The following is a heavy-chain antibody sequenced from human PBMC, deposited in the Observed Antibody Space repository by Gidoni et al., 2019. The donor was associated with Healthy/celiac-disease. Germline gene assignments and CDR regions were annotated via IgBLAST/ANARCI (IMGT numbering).Heavy chain of an antibody. Sequence: KPSETLSLTCTVSGGSISSDYWSWIRQPPGKGLEWIGYIYYSGSTNYNPSLKSRVTISVDTSKNQFSLKLSSVTAADTAVYYCARGLEDSDFWSGYYPKTSYYFDYWGQGTLVTVSS. V-gene: IGHV4-59*01. D-gene: IGHD3-3*01. CDR1: GGSISSDY. J-gene: IGHJ4*02. CDR2: IYYSGST. CDR3: ARGLEDSDFWSGYYPKTSYYFDY.